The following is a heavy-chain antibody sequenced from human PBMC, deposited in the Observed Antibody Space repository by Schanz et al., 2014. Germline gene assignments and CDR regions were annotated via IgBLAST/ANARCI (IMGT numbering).Heavy chain of an antibody. D-gene: IGHD3-10*01. CDR1: GFTVSSNH. CDR2: IYSGIGA. J-gene: IGHJ1*01. V-gene: IGHV3-66*01. Sequence: VQLVESGGGVVQPGGSLRLSCAVSGFTVSSNHMSWVRQAPGKGLEWVSVIYSGIGAYYADSVKDRFTVSRDNSKNTVYLQMNRLRAEDTAVYYCASGVHVSSLQKGLQFWGRGTLVIVSS. CDR3: ASGVHVSSLQKGLQF.